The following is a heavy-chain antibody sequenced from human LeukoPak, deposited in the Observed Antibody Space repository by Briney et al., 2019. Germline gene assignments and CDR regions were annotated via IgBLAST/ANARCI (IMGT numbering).Heavy chain of an antibody. D-gene: IGHD2-15*01. CDR3: AKRSCSGGSCNFDY. Sequence: GGSLRLSCAASGFTFSSYAMSWVRQAPGKGLEWVSAISASGGYANYADSVKGRFTISRDNSKNTLYLQMHSLRAEDTAVYYCAKRSCSGGSCNFDYWGQGTLVTVSS. CDR2: ISASGGYA. CDR1: GFTFSSYA. J-gene: IGHJ4*02. V-gene: IGHV3-23*01.